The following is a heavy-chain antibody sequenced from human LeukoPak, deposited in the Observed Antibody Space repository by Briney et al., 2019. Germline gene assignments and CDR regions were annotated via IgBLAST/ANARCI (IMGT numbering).Heavy chain of an antibody. V-gene: IGHV3-30*03. CDR1: GFTFSSYG. J-gene: IGHJ4*02. D-gene: IGHD3-22*01. Sequence: PGGSLRLSCAASGFTFSSYGMHWVRQAPGKGLEWVAVISYDGSNRYYADSVKGRFTISRDTSKNTLYLQMNSLRAEDTAVYYCARVLHKRNYDSSDYYGYWGQGTLVTVSS. CDR3: ARVLHKRNYDSSDYYGY. CDR2: ISYDGSNR.